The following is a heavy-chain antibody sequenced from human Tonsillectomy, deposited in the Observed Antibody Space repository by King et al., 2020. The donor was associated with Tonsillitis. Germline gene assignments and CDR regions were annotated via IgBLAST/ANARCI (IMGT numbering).Heavy chain of an antibody. Sequence: VQLVESGGGLVQPGGSLRLSCAVSGFTFSGSNMNWVRQAPGKGLEWISYISSSAINIYYADSVKDRFTISRDNAKNTLYLQMNSLRAEDTAIYYCARDAERIVTFAYFDYWGQGTLVTVSP. CDR3: ARDAERIVTFAYFDY. CDR2: ISSSAINI. V-gene: IGHV3-48*01. CDR1: GFTFSGSN. J-gene: IGHJ4*02. D-gene: IGHD1-26*01.